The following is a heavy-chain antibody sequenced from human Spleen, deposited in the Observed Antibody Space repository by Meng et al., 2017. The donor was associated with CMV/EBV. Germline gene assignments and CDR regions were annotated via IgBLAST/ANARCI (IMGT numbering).Heavy chain of an antibody. J-gene: IGHJ4*02. V-gene: IGHV3-11*04. CDR1: FTFSDYS. CDR2: ISGTGNTI. CDR3: ARDLGYCTVGSCFVSDY. D-gene: IGHD2-15*01. Sequence: FTFSDYSMTWIRQAPGEGLECVSFISGTGNTIKYADSVKGRFTISRDNAKNSLYLQMNSLRAEDTAVYYCARDLGYCTVGSCFVSDYWGQGTLVTVSS.